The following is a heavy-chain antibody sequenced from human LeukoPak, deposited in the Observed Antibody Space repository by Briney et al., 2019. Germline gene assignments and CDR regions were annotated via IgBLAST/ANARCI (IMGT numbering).Heavy chain of an antibody. CDR3: ARADSPGYSGYDYYAFDI. Sequence: SVKVSCKASGGTFSSYAISWVRQAPGQGLEWMGGIIPIFGTANYAQKFQGRVTITTDESTSTAYMELSSLRSEDTAVYYCARADSPGYSGYDYYAFDIWGQGTMVTVSS. D-gene: IGHD5-12*01. V-gene: IGHV1-69*05. J-gene: IGHJ3*02. CDR2: IIPIFGTA. CDR1: GGTFSSYA.